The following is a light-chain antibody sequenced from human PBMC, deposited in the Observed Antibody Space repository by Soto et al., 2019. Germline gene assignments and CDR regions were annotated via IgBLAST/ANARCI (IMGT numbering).Light chain of an antibody. Sequence: EIVMTQSPATLSVSPGERATLSCRARQSVRGDLAWYHHNPGQAPRLLIYDASTRALDTPARFAGSGSGTEFTLTISSLQSEDFAVYFCQQYNYWPITFGQGTRLEIK. CDR2: DAS. CDR3: QQYNYWPIT. J-gene: IGKJ5*01. V-gene: IGKV3-15*01. CDR1: QSVRGD.